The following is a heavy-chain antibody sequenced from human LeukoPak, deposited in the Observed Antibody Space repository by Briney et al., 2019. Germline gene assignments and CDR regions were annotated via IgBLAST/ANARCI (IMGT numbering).Heavy chain of an antibody. D-gene: IGHD2-15*01. CDR2: INPNSGGT. CDR1: GYTFTGYY. V-gene: IGHV1-2*02. CDR3: ARAPRFCRGGSCRYYYYYYMAV. J-gene: IGHJ6*03. Sequence: ASVKVSCKASGYTFTGYYMHWVRQAPGQGLEWMGWINPNSGGTNYAQKFQGRVTMTRDTSISTAYMELSRLRSDDTAVYYCARAPRFCRGGSCRYYYYYYMAVWGKGTTVTVPS.